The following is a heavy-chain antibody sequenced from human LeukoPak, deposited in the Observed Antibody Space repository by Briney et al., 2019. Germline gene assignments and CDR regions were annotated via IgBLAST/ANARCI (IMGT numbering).Heavy chain of an antibody. V-gene: IGHV1-2*02. J-gene: IGHJ4*02. CDR3: ARGVSSYYYDSSGSRGYFDY. CDR2: INPNSGGT. D-gene: IGHD3-22*01. Sequence: ASVKVSCKASGYTFTSYAMNWVRQAPGQGLEWMGWINPNSGGTNYAQKFQGRVTMTRDTSISTAYMELSRLRSDDTAVYYCARGVSSYYYDSSGSRGYFDYWGQGTLVTVSS. CDR1: GYTFTSYA.